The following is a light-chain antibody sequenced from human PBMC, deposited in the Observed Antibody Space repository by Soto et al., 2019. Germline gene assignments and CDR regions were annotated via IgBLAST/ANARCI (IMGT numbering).Light chain of an antibody. J-gene: IGKJ2*01. CDR1: QSISNW. CDR3: QQYNDYRYT. Sequence: IQMTQSPSTLSASVGDRVTITCRASQSISNWLAWYQQKPGKAPNLLIYDASSLESGVPSRFSGSGSGTEFTLTISTLQPDDFATYFCQQYNDYRYTFGQGTKVEIK. V-gene: IGKV1-5*01. CDR2: DAS.